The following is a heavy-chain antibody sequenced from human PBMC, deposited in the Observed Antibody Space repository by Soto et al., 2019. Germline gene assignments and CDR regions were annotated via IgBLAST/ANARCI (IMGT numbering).Heavy chain of an antibody. CDR1: GFTVSSNY. D-gene: IGHD2-15*01. CDR3: ASDSCCYSCFDF. J-gene: IGHJ4*02. CDR2: IYSGGST. V-gene: IGHV3-53*01. Sequence: GGSLRLSCAASGFTVSSNYMSWVRQARGKGLEWVSVIYSGGSTYYADSVKGRFTISRDNSKNTLYLQMNSLRADATALYYCASDSCCYSCFDFWGRGTLVTVSS.